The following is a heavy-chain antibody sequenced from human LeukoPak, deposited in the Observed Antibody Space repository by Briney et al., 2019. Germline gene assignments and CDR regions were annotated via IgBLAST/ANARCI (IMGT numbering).Heavy chain of an antibody. V-gene: IGHV3-23*01. CDR3: AKDRTFYGGNFRQEFDY. D-gene: IGHD4-23*01. Sequence: PGGSLRLSCAASGFTFSNAWMSWVRQAPGKGLEWVSAISGSGGSTYYADSVKGRFTISRDNSKNTLYLQMNSLRAEDTAVYYCAKDRTFYGGNFRQEFDYWGQGTLVTVSS. CDR2: ISGSGGST. CDR1: GFTFSNAW. J-gene: IGHJ4*02.